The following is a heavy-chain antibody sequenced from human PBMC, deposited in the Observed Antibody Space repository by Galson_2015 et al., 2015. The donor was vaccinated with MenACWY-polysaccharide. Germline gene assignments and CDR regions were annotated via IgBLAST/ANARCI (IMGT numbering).Heavy chain of an antibody. V-gene: IGHV3-23*01. Sequence: SLRLSCAASGFTFSTYAMNWVRQAPGKGLEWVSTISSSGGNTYYADSVKGRFTISRDNSKNTLYLQMNSLRAEDTAVHYCARQTARRYSAALDIWGQGTMVTVSS. D-gene: IGHD1-14*01. CDR1: GFTFSTYA. CDR3: ARQTARRYSAALDI. CDR2: ISSSGGNT. J-gene: IGHJ3*02.